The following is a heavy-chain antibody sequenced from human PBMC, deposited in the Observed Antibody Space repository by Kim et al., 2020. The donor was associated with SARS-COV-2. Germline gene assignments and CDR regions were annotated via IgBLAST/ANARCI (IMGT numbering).Heavy chain of an antibody. J-gene: IGHJ4*02. CDR3: ASLGKLEPDY. D-gene: IGHD1-1*01. Sequence: STYYTPSLKSRVTISVDTSKNQFSLKLSSVTAADTAVYYCASLGKLEPDYWGQGTLVTVSS. V-gene: IGHV4-31*02. CDR2: ST.